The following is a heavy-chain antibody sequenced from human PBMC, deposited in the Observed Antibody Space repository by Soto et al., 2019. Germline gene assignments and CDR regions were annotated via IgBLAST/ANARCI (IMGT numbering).Heavy chain of an antibody. Sequence: GALRLSCAASGFTFSSYGMHWVRQAPGKGLEWVAVISYDGSNKYYADSVKGRFTISRDNSKNTLYLQMNSLRAEDTAVFYCAKDFYDSSGYYYGRFDYWGQGTLVTVSS. D-gene: IGHD3-22*01. V-gene: IGHV3-30*18. CDR3: AKDFYDSSGYYYGRFDY. CDR1: GFTFSSYG. J-gene: IGHJ4*02. CDR2: ISYDGSNK.